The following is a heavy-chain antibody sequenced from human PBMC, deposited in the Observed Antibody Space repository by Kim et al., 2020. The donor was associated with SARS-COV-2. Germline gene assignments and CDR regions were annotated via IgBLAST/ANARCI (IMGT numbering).Heavy chain of an antibody. V-gene: IGHV4-39*01. Sequence: SETLSLTCTVSGGSISSSSYYWGWIRQPPGKGLEWIGSIYYSGSTYYNPSLKSRVTISVDTSKNQFSLKLSSVTAADTAVYYCARHQSEDIVVVPAATPDAFDIWGQGTMVTVSS. CDR3: ARHQSEDIVVVPAATPDAFDI. J-gene: IGHJ3*02. D-gene: IGHD2-2*01. CDR2: IYYSGST. CDR1: GGSISSSSYY.